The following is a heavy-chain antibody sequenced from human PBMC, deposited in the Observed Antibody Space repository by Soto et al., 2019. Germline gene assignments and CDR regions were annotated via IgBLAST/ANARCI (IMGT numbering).Heavy chain of an antibody. Sequence: QVQLVQSGAEVKKPGASVKVSCKASGYTFTSYYMHWVRQAPGQGLEWMGIINPSGGSTSYAQKFQGRVTMTRDTSTSTVYMELSSLRSEDTAVYYCARDGPWEDYSNWLDPWGQGTLVTVSS. CDR1: GYTFTSYY. CDR3: ARDGPWEDYSNWLDP. CDR2: INPSGGST. D-gene: IGHD4-4*01. V-gene: IGHV1-46*01. J-gene: IGHJ5*02.